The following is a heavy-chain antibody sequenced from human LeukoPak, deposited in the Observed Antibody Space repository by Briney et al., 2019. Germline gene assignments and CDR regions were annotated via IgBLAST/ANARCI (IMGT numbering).Heavy chain of an antibody. Sequence: GGPLRLSCAASGFTFSSYWMSWVRRAPGKGLEWVANIKQDGSEKYYVDSVKGRFTISRDNAKNSLYLQMNSLRAEDTAVYYCARAADSVGATIDYWGQGTLVTVSS. D-gene: IGHD1-26*01. V-gene: IGHV3-7*04. CDR2: IKQDGSEK. CDR3: ARAADSVGATIDY. CDR1: GFTFSSYW. J-gene: IGHJ4*02.